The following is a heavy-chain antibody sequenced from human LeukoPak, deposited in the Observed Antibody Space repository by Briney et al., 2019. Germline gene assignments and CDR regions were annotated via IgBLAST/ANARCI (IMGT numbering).Heavy chain of an antibody. J-gene: IGHJ6*04. CDR1: GYTLTELS. D-gene: IGHD6-13*01. CDR3: ATDKPSAAGTGYYGMDV. CDR2: FDPEDGET. Sequence: ASVKVSCKVSGYTLTELSMHWVRHAPGKGLEWMGGFDPEDGETIYAQKFQGRVTMTEDTSTDTAYMELSSLRSEDTAVYYCATDKPSAAGTGYYGMDVWGKGTTVTVSS. V-gene: IGHV1-24*01.